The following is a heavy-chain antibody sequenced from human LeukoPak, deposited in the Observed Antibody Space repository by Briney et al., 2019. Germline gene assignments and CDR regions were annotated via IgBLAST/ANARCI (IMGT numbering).Heavy chain of an antibody. CDR2: ITGGHYPT. CDR3: TKDPNGDYVGAFEP. V-gene: IGHV3-23*01. J-gene: IGHJ5*02. Sequence: GGSLRLSCAASGFSFSSFAMTWVRQAPGKGLEWASSITGGHYPTYNTDSVKGRFTISRDNSKNTLYLQMNSLRADDTAAYYCTKDPNGDYVGAFEPWGQGTLVTVSS. CDR1: GFSFSSFA. D-gene: IGHD4-17*01.